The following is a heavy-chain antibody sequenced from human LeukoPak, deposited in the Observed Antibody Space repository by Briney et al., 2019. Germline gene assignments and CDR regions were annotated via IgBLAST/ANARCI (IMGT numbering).Heavy chain of an antibody. V-gene: IGHV3-23*01. CDR1: GFTFSSYA. Sequence: GGSPRLSCAASGFTFSSYAMTWVRQAPGKGLEWVSAVSGSDDSTYYADSVKGRFSISRDNSKNTLYLQMNSLRADDTAVYYCAKSLRAYSYGYFDYWGQGTLLTVSS. CDR2: VSGSDDST. CDR3: AKSLRAYSYGYFDY. J-gene: IGHJ4*02. D-gene: IGHD5-18*01.